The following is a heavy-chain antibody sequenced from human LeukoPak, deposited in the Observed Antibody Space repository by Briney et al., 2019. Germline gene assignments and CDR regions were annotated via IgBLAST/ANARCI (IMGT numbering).Heavy chain of an antibody. CDR1: GESFSGYY. J-gene: IGHJ5*02. CDR2: INNSGST. V-gene: IGHV4-34*01. Sequence: PSGTLSLTCAVYGESFSGYYWNWIRQPPGKGLEWIAEINNSGSTNYNASLKSRVTISADTSKNQFSLKLSSVTAADTAVYYCARSRPTYYYDSSGYYYLPNWFDPWGQGTLVTVSS. CDR3: ARSRPTYYYDSSGYYYLPNWFDP. D-gene: IGHD3-22*01.